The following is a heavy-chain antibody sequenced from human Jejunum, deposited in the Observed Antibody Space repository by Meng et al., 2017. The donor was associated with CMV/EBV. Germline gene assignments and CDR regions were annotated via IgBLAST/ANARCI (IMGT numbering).Heavy chain of an antibody. D-gene: IGHD3-22*01. J-gene: IGHJ4*02. CDR1: SISSSSYY. CDR3: ARLNYDSSGYYCFDY. V-gene: IGHV4-39*01. Sequence: SISSSSYYWGWSRQPPGKGLEWIGSIYYSGSTYYNPSLKSRVTISVDTSKNQFSLKLSSVTAADTAVYYCARLNYDSSGYYCFDYWGQGTLVTVSS. CDR2: IYYSGST.